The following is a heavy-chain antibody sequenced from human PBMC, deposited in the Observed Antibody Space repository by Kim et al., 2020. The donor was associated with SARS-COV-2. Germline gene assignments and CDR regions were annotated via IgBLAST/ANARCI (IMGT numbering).Heavy chain of an antibody. Sequence: SGPTLVKPTQTLTLTCTFSGFSLSTSGMCVSWIRQPPGKALEWLALIDWDDDKYYSTSLKTRLTISKDTSKNQVVLTMTNMDPVDTATYYCARMLVVRGVPYGMDVWGQGTTVTVSS. CDR2: IDWDDDK. CDR1: GFSLSTSGMC. D-gene: IGHD3-10*01. CDR3: ARMLVVRGVPYGMDV. J-gene: IGHJ6*02. V-gene: IGHV2-70*01.